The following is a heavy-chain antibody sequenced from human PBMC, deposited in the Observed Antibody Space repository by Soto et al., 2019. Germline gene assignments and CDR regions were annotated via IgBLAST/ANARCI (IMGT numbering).Heavy chain of an antibody. CDR1: GYSFTSYW. V-gene: IGHV5-51*01. CDR3: ARQAYMDSSGYYYNAFDI. J-gene: IGHJ3*02. D-gene: IGHD3-22*01. Sequence: GESLKISCKGSGYSFTSYWIGWVRQMPGKGLEWMGIIYPGDSDTRYSPSFQGQVTISADKSISTAYLQWSSLKASDTAMYYCARQAYMDSSGYYYNAFDIWGQGTMVTVSS. CDR2: IYPGDSDT.